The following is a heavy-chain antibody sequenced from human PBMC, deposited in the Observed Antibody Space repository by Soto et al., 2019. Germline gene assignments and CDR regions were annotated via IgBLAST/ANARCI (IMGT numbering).Heavy chain of an antibody. CDR1: GFTFSSYA. V-gene: IGHV3-30-3*01. CDR3: ARAVGGNSSYCAF. J-gene: IGHJ4*02. D-gene: IGHD2-21*02. CDR2: ISYDGNNK. Sequence: QVQLVESGGGVVQPGRSLRLSCAASGFTFSSYAMHWVRQAPGKGLEWVAVISYDGNNKYYADSVKGRFTISRDNSKNTLYLQMNSLRAEDTAVYYCARAVGGNSSYCAFWGQGTLVTVCS.